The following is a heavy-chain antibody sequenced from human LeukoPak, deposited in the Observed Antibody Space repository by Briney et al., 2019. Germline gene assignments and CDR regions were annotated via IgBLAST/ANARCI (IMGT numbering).Heavy chain of an antibody. CDR3: AREALTNSRLPYGMDV. Sequence: SGGSLRLSCAASGLTVSRNYMGGVRQAPGKGLEWVSVFYSDGSIYVADSVKGRFTISKDTSKNTVYLQMNSLRVEDTAVYYCAREALTNSRLPYGMDVWGQGTTVTVSS. V-gene: IGHV3-53*01. D-gene: IGHD1-14*01. CDR2: FYSDGSI. J-gene: IGHJ6*02. CDR1: GLTVSRNY.